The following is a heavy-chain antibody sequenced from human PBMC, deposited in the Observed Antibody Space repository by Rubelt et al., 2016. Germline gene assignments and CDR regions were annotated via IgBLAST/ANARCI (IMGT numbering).Heavy chain of an antibody. V-gene: IGHV3-21*01. CDR2: ISSTSDYI. D-gene: IGHD6-13*01. Sequence: GKGLEWVSSISSTSDYIYYADSVKGRFTTSRDNAKNSLYLQINSLRAEDTAVYYCARDPRIAASGTGYYDNWGQGTLVTVSS. CDR3: ARDPRIAASGTGYYDN. J-gene: IGHJ4*02.